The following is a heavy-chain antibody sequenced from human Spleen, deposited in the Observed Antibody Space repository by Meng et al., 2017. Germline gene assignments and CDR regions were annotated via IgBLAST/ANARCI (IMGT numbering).Heavy chain of an antibody. CDR1: GSIVSSNY. J-gene: IGHJ1*01. V-gene: IGHV3-7*04. D-gene: IGHD3-10*01. CDR3: ARGAVLLWFGEFFEYFQH. CDR2: IKQDGSEK. Sequence: GEFLKTSCAASGSIVSSNYMSWIRQAPGKGLERGANIKQDGSEKYYVDSVKGQFTISRDNATNSLYLQMNRLSTEDTTVYYYARGAVLLWFGEFFEYFQHWGQGTLVTVSS.